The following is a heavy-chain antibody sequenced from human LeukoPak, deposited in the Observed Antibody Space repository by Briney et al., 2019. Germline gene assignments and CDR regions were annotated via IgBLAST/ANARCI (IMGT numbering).Heavy chain of an antibody. CDR2: ISGIGTNT. D-gene: IGHD4-17*01. Sequence: PGGSLRLSCTASGFTFSSYAMTGVRQAPGKGLECVAVISGIGTNTYYADSVKGRFTSSRDNSKKTLFVQMNSLRVEDTATYYCTKKRTTSVTDWFDPWGQGTLVTVSS. J-gene: IGHJ5*02. V-gene: IGHV3-23*01. CDR3: TKKRTTSVTDWFDP. CDR1: GFTFSSYA.